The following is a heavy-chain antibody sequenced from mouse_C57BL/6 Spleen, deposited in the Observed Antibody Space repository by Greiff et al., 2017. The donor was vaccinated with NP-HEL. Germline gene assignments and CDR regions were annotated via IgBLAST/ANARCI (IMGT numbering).Heavy chain of an antibody. CDR2: IDPSDSYT. J-gene: IGHJ2*01. Sequence: QVQLQHPGAELVMPGASVKLSCKASGYTFTSYWMHWVKQRPGQGLEWIGEIDPSDSYTNYNQKFKGKSTLTVDKSSSTAYMQLSSLTSEDSAVYYCARWTPPSFDYWGQGTTLTVSS. CDR3: ARWTPPSFDY. CDR1: GYTFTSYW. V-gene: IGHV1-69*01.